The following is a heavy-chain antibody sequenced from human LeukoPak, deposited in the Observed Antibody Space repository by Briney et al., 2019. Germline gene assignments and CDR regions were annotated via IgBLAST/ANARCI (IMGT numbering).Heavy chain of an antibody. V-gene: IGHV3-33*01. Sequence: GGSLRLSCAASGFTFSSYGMHWVRQAPGKGLEWVAVIWYDGSNKYYADSVKGRFTISRDNSKNTLYLQMNSLRAEDTAVYYCARDSSGWSHDAFDIWGQGTMVTVSS. CDR2: IWYDGSNK. D-gene: IGHD6-19*01. CDR1: GFTFSSYG. J-gene: IGHJ3*02. CDR3: ARDSSGWSHDAFDI.